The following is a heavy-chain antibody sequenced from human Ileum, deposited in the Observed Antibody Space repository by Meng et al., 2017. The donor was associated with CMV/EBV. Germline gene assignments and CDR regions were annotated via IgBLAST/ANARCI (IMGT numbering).Heavy chain of an antibody. CDR3: ARGPGGFGDFNFDY. CDR1: GDSITSFY. CDR2: IYHGGST. V-gene: IGHV4-4*07. J-gene: IGHJ4*02. Sequence: QVQLRGPGPGLVKPSETLSLTCTVSGDSITSFYWSWIRQPSGKALEWIGRIYHGGSTNYNPSLKSRVTLSVDTSKNQFSMRLTSVTAADTAVYYCARGPGGFGDFNFDYWGQGTLVTVSS. D-gene: IGHD3-16*01.